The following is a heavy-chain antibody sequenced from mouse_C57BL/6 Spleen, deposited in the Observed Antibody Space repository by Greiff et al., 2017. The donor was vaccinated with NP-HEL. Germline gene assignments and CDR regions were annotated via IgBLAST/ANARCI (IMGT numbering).Heavy chain of an antibody. CDR1: GYAFSSSW. J-gene: IGHJ3*01. Sequence: QVQLQQSGPELVKPGASVKISCKASGYAFSSSWMNWVKQRPGKGLEWIGRIYPGDGDTNYNGKFKGKATLTVDKSSSTAYMQLSSLTSEDSAVYFCARGDYDGFAYWGQGTLVTVSA. D-gene: IGHD2-4*01. CDR3: ARGDYDGFAY. V-gene: IGHV1-82*01. CDR2: IYPGDGDT.